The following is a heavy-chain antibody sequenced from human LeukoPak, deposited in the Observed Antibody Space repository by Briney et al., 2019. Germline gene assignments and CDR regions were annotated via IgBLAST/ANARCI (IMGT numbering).Heavy chain of an antibody. CDR1: GGSISSSSYY. Sequence: SETLSLTCTVSGGSISSSSYYWGWIRQPPGKGLEWIGSIYYSGSTYYSPSLKSRVTISVDTSKNQFSLKLSFVTAADTAVYYCARRGVVVPAAIPYYYYMDVWGKGTTVTVSS. V-gene: IGHV4-39*01. J-gene: IGHJ6*03. CDR2: IYYSGST. D-gene: IGHD2-2*01. CDR3: ARRGVVVPAAIPYYYYMDV.